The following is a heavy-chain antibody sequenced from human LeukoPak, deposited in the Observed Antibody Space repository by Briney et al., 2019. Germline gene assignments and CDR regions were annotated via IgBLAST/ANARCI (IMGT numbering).Heavy chain of an antibody. V-gene: IGHV3-20*04. CDR2: INWNGGST. J-gene: IGHJ4*02. CDR3: ARGAYCGGDCLLYFDY. Sequence: GGSLRLSCAASGFTFEDYGMSWVRQVPGKGLELVSGINWNGGSTGYADPVKGRFTISRDTAKNSLYLQMNSLRAEDTALYYCARGAYCGGDCLLYFDYWGQGTLVTVSS. D-gene: IGHD2-21*02. CDR1: GFTFEDYG.